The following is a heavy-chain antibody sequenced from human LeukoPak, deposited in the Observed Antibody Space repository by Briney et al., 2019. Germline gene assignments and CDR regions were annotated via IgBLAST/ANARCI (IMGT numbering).Heavy chain of an antibody. Sequence: ASVKVSCKVSGYTRTELSMHWVRQAPGKGLEWMGGFDPEDGETIYAQKFQGRVTMTEDTSTDTAYMELSSLRSEDTAVYYCATAGAYPTVAAIDYWGQGTLVTVSS. CDR1: GYTRTELS. J-gene: IGHJ4*02. V-gene: IGHV1-24*01. CDR2: FDPEDGET. CDR3: ATAGAYPTVAAIDY. D-gene: IGHD6-19*01.